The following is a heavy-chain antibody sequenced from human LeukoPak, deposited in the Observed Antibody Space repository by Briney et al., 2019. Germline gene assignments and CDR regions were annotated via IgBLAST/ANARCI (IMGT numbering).Heavy chain of an antibody. CDR2: IYYSGST. V-gene: IGHV4-59*01. J-gene: IGHJ4*02. CDR1: GGSISSYY. Sequence: SETLSLTCTVSGGSISSYYWSWIRQPPGKGLEWIGYIYYSGSTNYNPFLKSRVTISVDTSKNQFSLKLSSVTAAVTAVYYCARGDYAASFDYWGQGTLVTVSS. CDR3: ARGDYAASFDY. D-gene: IGHD4-17*01.